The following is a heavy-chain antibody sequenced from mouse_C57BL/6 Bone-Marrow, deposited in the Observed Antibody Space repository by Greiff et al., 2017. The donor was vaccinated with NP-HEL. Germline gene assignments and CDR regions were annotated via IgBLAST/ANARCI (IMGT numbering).Heavy chain of an antibody. Sequence: VQLQESGPELVKPGASVKISCKASGYAFSSSWMNWVKQRPGKGLEWIGRIYPGDGDTNYNGKFKGKATLTADKSSSTAYMQLSSLTSEDSAVYYGARYGITSWYYGCWGQGATLAVST. J-gene: IGHJ2*01. CDR2: IYPGDGDT. V-gene: IGHV1-82*01. CDR1: GYAFSSSW. D-gene: IGHD1-1*01. CDR3: ARYGITSWYYGC.